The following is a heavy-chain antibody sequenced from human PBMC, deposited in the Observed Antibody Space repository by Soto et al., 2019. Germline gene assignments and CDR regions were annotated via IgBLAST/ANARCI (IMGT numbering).Heavy chain of an antibody. J-gene: IGHJ4*02. Sequence: LSLTCTVSGDFVTTVGHYWGWIRQRPGGGLEWLGHIYYSGTTHYNPFLEGRVTISADTSKNQFSLRLISVRAADAAVYFCARGPWFETSGYLYDFWGPGSLVTVSS. CDR3: ARGPWFETSGYLYDF. CDR1: GDFVTTVGHY. V-gene: IGHV4-31*03. CDR2: IYYSGTT. D-gene: IGHD3-22*01.